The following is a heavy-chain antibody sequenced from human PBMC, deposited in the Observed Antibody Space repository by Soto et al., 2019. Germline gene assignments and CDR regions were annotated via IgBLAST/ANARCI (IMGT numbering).Heavy chain of an antibody. Sequence: PSETLSLTCAAYGGSFSGYYWSWIRQPPGKGLEWIGEINHSGSTNYNPSLKSRVTISVDTSNNQFSLKMTSVTAADTAVFYCARAAAGTNLPFDYWGQGTLVTVSS. J-gene: IGHJ4*02. CDR3: ARAAAGTNLPFDY. CDR2: INHSGST. CDR1: GGSFSGYY. V-gene: IGHV4-34*01. D-gene: IGHD6-13*01.